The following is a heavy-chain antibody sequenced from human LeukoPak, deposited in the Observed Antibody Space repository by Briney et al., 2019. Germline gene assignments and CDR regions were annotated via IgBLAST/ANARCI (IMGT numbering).Heavy chain of an antibody. V-gene: IGHV3-23*01. Sequence: GGSLRLSCAASGFIFNSFAMSWVRQAPGKGLEWVSGISGSGGSTYYADSVKGRFTISRDKSKNTLYLQMNSLRAEDTAVYYCAKVRNDIDWGQGTLVTVSS. CDR3: AKVRNDID. CDR2: ISGSGGST. D-gene: IGHD1-1*01. CDR1: GFIFNSFA. J-gene: IGHJ4*02.